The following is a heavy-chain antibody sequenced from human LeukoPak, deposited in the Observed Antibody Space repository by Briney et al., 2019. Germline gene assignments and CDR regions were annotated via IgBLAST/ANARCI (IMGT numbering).Heavy chain of an antibody. D-gene: IGHD3-22*01. J-gene: IGHJ6*03. CDR1: GGSISSSNW. CDR3: ARGHMDSSGYYYYYYYYMDV. V-gene: IGHV4-4*02. CDR2: IYHSGST. Sequence: HPSETLSLTCAVSGGSISSSNWWSWVRQPPGKGLEWIGEIYHSGSTNYNPSLKSRVTISVDTSKNQFSLKLSSVTAADTAVYYCARGHMDSSGYYYYYYYYMDVWGKGTTVTVSS.